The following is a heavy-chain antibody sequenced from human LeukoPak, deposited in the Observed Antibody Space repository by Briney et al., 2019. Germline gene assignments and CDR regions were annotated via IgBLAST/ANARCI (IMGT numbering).Heavy chain of an antibody. J-gene: IGHJ6*03. CDR3: ARDPYSGSYGDYYYYYMDV. D-gene: IGHD1-26*01. V-gene: IGHV3-21*01. Sequence: GGSLRLSCAASGFTFSSYSMNWVRQAPGKGLEWVSSISSSSSYIYYADSVKGRFTISRDSAKNSLYLQMNSLRDEDTAVYYCARDPYSGSYGDYYYYYMDVWGKGTTVTISS. CDR2: ISSSSSYI. CDR1: GFTFSSYS.